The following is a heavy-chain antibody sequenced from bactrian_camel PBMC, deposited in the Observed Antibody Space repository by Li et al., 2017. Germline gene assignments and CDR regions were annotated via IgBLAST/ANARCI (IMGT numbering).Heavy chain of an antibody. CDR3: ATDLMVTTGEYTY. D-gene: IGHD5*01. CDR2: IYSDGSNT. V-gene: IGHV3-2*01. CDR1: GFSISYYS. J-gene: IGHJ4*01. Sequence: VQLVESGGGSVQAGGSLRLSCAASGFSISYYSMTWVRQAPGKGLEWVSRIYSDGSNTYYADSVKGRFTISRDNAKSTLYLQMNSLKSEDTAVYYCATDLMVTTGEYTYWGQGTQVTVS.